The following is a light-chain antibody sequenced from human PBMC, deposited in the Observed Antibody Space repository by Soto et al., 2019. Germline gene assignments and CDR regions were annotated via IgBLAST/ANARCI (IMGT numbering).Light chain of an antibody. CDR2: EVS. CDR3: SSYVASNNFMV. Sequence: QSALTQPPSASGSPGQSVTISCTGTSSDVGGYNYVSWYQQHPGKAPKLIIYEVSQRPSGVPDRFSGSKSGNTASLTVSGLQADDEADYYCSSYVASNNFMVFGGGTKLTVL. V-gene: IGLV2-8*01. CDR1: SSDVGGYNY. J-gene: IGLJ2*01.